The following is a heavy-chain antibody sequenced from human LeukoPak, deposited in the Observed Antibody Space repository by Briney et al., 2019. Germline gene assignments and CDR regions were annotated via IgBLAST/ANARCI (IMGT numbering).Heavy chain of an antibody. V-gene: IGHV3-7*01. CDR2: MKQDGSQK. J-gene: IGHJ3*02. Sequence: TGGSLRLSCVASGFTFSMYWMTWFRQAPGKGLEWVANMKQDGSQKNYVDSVKGRFTISRDNAKKSLYLQMNSLRGEDTAVYYCARGGTYDIWGQGTRVTVSS. CDR3: ARGGTYDI. CDR1: GFTFSMYW.